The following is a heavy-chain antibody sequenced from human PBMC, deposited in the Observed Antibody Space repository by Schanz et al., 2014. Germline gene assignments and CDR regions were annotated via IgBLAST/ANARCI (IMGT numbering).Heavy chain of an antibody. D-gene: IGHD2-21*01. Sequence: EVQLVASGGGLVQPGGSLRLSCAASGFTFTNYAMSWVRQAPGKGLEWVSLISDSGDTAYYADSVKSRFTISRDNSRNTLYLQMNSLRAEDTAVYYCARDGYSVVVISPTESFDIWGQGTMVTVSP. J-gene: IGHJ3*02. CDR3: ARDGYSVVVISPTESFDI. CDR2: ISDSGDTA. CDR1: GFTFTNYA. V-gene: IGHV3-23*04.